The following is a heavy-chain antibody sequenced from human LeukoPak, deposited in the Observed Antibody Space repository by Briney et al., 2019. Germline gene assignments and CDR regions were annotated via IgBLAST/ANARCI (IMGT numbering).Heavy chain of an antibody. J-gene: IGHJ4*02. V-gene: IGHV3-53*01. CDR3: AGAWYFDY. CDR1: GFTVSSNY. CDR2: IYSGGST. Sequence: GGSLRLSCAASGFTVSSNYMSWVRQAPGKGPGGVSIIYSGGSTYYADSVKGRFTISRDNSKNTLYLQMNSLRAEDTAVYYCAGAWYFDYWGQGTLVTVSS. D-gene: IGHD4/OR15-4a*01.